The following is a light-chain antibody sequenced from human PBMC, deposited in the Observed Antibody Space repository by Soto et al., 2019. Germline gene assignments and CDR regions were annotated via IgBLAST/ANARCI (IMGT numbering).Light chain of an antibody. CDR2: GAS. CDR1: QSVSSSY. Sequence: VLTQSQSTLSLSPGERATLSCRASQSVSSSYLAWYQQKPGQAPRLLIYGASSRATGIPDRFSGSGSGTDFTLTISRLEPEDFAVYYCQQYGSSPRTFGQGTKVDIK. CDR3: QQYGSSPRT. J-gene: IGKJ1*01. V-gene: IGKV3-20*01.